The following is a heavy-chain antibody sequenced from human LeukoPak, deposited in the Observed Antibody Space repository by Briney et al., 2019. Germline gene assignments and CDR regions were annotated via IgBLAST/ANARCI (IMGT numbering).Heavy chain of an antibody. CDR1: GFTFSSYA. J-gene: IGHJ4*02. CDR2: TIENGVDT. Sequence: PGGSLRLSCAASGFTFSSYAMSWVRQAPGKGLEWVSGTIENGVDTYYADSVKGRFTISRDNSRNTLYLQMSGLRAEDTAVYYCAKVFGDTATFDYWGQGTLVIVSS. D-gene: IGHD5-18*01. V-gene: IGHV3-23*01. CDR3: AKVFGDTATFDY.